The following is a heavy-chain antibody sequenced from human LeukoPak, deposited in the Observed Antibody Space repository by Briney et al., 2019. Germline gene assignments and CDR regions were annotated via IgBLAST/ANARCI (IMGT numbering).Heavy chain of an antibody. CDR2: ISWNSGYI. D-gene: IGHD3-10*01. CDR3: AKGSYGSGSYVDY. CDR1: GFTFSSHG. V-gene: IGHV3-9*01. Sequence: GRSLRLSCAASGFTFSSHGMNWVRQAPGKGLEWVSGISWNSGYIGYEDSVKGRFTISRDNAKNSLYLQMNSLRAEDTALYYCAKGSYGSGSYVDYWGQGTLITVSS. J-gene: IGHJ4*02.